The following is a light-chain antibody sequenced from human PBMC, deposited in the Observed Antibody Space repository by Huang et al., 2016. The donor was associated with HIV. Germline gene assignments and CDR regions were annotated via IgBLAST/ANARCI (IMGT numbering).Light chain of an antibody. CDR3: QQYGTSPRT. Sequence: EVVLTQSPGTLSLSPGARATLSCRASQSLSSGYLAWYQQLPGQAPRLLIYGASSRATGIPDRVSGTGSGTDFTLTINRLEPEDFAVYYCQQYGTSPRTFGQGTKVEIK. V-gene: IGKV3-20*01. J-gene: IGKJ1*01. CDR2: GAS. CDR1: QSLSSGY.